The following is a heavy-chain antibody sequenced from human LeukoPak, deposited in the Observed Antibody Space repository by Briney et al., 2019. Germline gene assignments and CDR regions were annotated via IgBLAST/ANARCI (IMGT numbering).Heavy chain of an antibody. V-gene: IGHV1-69*05. CDR2: IIPIFGTA. J-gene: IGHJ5*02. Sequence: GASVKVSCKASGGTFSSYAISWVRQAPGQGLEWMGGIIPIFGTANYAQKFQGRVTITTDESTSTAYMELSSLRSEDTAVYYCARDMGLLSGSYYDWFDPWGQGTLVTVSS. CDR1: GGTFSSYA. D-gene: IGHD1-26*01. CDR3: ARDMGLLSGSYYDWFDP.